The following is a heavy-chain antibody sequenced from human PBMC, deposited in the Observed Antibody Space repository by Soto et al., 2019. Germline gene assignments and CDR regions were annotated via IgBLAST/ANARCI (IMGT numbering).Heavy chain of an antibody. CDR3: ARAGTYYDFWSGYFNWFDP. D-gene: IGHD3-3*01. CDR2: ISSSGSTI. CDR1: GFTFSDYY. V-gene: IGHV3-11*01. Sequence: PGGSLRLSCAASGFTFSDYYMSWIRQAPGKGLEWVSYISSSGSTIYYADSVKGRFTISRDNAKNSLYLQMNSLRAEDTAVYYCARAGTYYDFWSGYFNWFDPWGQGTLVTVSS. J-gene: IGHJ5*02.